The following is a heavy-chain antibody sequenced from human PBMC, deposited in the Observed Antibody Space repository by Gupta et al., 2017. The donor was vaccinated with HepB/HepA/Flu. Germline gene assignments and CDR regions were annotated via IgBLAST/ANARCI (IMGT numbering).Heavy chain of an antibody. D-gene: IGHD2-8*01. CDR1: TFSTYA. V-gene: IGHV1-3*04. CDR2: INTGNGNR. Sequence: TFSTYALNWVRQAPGQRLEWMGWINTGNGNRKYSKKFQGRVTITRDTSANTTYMELSSLSSEDTAVYYCAREGPDTCTNGICYVYYGMDVWGQGTTVTVSS. CDR3: AREGPDTCTNGICYVYYGMDV. J-gene: IGHJ6*02.